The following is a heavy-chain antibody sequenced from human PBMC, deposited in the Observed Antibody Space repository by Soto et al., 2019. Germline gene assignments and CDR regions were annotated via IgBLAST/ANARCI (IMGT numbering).Heavy chain of an antibody. J-gene: IGHJ5*01. V-gene: IGHV1-8*01. CDR2: MNPNSGNT. CDR3: ARSDGYNFNWLDS. Sequence: QVQLVQSGAEVKTPGASVKVSCKASGYTFATYDINWVRQAPGQGLEWMGWMNPNSGNTGYAQKFQGRLTMTRDTALSVAHMELSSLRNEDTAVYYCARSDGYNFNWLDSWGQGTLFTVS. CDR1: GYTFATYD. D-gene: IGHD2-21*01.